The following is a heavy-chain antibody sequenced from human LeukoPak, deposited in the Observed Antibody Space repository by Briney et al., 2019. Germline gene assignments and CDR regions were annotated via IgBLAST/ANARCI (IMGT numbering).Heavy chain of an antibody. CDR3: AKGSRIAAAGTVYFDY. CDR1: GFTFSSYG. V-gene: IGHV3-30*02. Sequence: PGGSLRLSCAASGFTFSSYGMHWVRQAPGKGLEWVAFIRYDGSNKYYADSVKGRFTISRDNSKNTPYLQMNSLRAEDTAVYYCAKGSRIAAAGTVYFDYWGPGNLVTVSS. D-gene: IGHD6-13*01. CDR2: IRYDGSNK. J-gene: IGHJ4*02.